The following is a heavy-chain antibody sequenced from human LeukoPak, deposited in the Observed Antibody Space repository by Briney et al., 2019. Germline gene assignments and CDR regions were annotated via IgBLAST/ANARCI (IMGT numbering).Heavy chain of an antibody. Sequence: TSQSLSPTHPVSCGSISSSSYYSGWIRQPPWKGLECIGSIYYSGSTYYTPSLKGRVTISVDTSKNQFSLMPSSVTAADTAVYYCARHVGVGATLFDYGGQGTLVTVSS. CDR2: IYYSGST. J-gene: IGHJ4*02. CDR3: ARHVGVGATLFDY. V-gene: IGHV4-39*01. D-gene: IGHD1-26*01. CDR1: CGSISSSSYY.